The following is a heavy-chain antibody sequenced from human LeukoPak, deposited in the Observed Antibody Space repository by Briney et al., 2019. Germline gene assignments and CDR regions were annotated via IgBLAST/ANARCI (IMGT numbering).Heavy chain of an antibody. D-gene: IGHD4-23*01. CDR2: ISYDGSNK. J-gene: IGHJ4*02. Sequence: GGSLRLSCAASGFTFSSYAMHWVRQAPGKGLEWVAVISYDGSNKYYADSVKGRFTISRDNSKNTLYLQMSSLRAEDTAVYYCARDNDVYGGEDYFDYWGQGTLVTVSS. CDR1: GFTFSSYA. V-gene: IGHV3-30*15. CDR3: ARDNDVYGGEDYFDY.